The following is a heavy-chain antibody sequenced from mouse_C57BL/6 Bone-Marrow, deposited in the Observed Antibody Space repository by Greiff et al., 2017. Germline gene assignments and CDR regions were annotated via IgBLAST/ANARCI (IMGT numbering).Heavy chain of an antibody. Sequence: EVQLQQSVAELVRPGASVKLSCTASGFTIKNTYMHWVKQRPEQGLEWIGRIDPATGTTKYAPKFPGKATITADTSSNTAELQLSSLTSEDTAIYYCAGGLRRVFAYWGQGTLVTVSA. CDR2: IDPATGTT. CDR3: AGGLRRVFAY. J-gene: IGHJ3*01. V-gene: IGHV14-3*01. CDR1: GFTIKNTY. D-gene: IGHD2-4*01.